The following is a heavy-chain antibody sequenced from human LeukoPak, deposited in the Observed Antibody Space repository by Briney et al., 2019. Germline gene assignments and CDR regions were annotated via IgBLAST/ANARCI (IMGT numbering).Heavy chain of an antibody. V-gene: IGHV4-59*12. CDR3: AREIRYCSSTSCFNYWYFDL. D-gene: IGHD2-2*01. CDR1: GGSISSYY. CDR2: IYYSGST. J-gene: IGHJ2*01. Sequence: PSETLSLTCTVSGGSISSYYWSWIRQPPGKGLEWIGYIYYSGSTNYNPSLKSRVTMSVDTSKNQFSLKLSSVTAADTAVYYCAREIRYCSSTSCFNYWYFDLWGRGTLVTVSS.